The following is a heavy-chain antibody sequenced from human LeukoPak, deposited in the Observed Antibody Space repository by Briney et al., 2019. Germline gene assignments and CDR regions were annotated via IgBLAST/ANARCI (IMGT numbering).Heavy chain of an antibody. D-gene: IGHD2-15*01. J-gene: IGHJ5*02. CDR1: GGSISNSSYY. CDR3: ARVYCSGGSCYDSRGWFDP. Sequence: SETLSLTCTVSGGSISNSSYYWGWIRQPPGKGLEWIGSIYYSGSTYYKSSPKSRVTISVDTSKNQFSLRLSSVTAADTAVYYCARVYCSGGSCYDSRGWFDPWGQGTLVTVSS. V-gene: IGHV4-39*07. CDR2: IYYSGST.